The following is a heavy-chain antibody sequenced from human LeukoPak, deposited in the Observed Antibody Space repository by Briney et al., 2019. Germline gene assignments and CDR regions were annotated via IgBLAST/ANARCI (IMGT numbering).Heavy chain of an antibody. V-gene: IGHV3-20*04. D-gene: IGHD3-22*01. CDR2: INWNGGST. CDR3: AREADDSSGYDAFDI. J-gene: IGHJ3*02. Sequence: GGSLRLSCAASGFTFDDYGMSWVRQAPGKGLEWVSGINWNGGSTGYADSVKGRFTISRDNAKNSLYLQMNSLRAEDTALYCCAREADDSSGYDAFDIWGQGTMVTVSS. CDR1: GFTFDDYG.